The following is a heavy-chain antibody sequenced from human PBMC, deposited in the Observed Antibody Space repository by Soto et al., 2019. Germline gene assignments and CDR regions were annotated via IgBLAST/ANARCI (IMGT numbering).Heavy chain of an antibody. CDR3: ANVPDS. CDR1: GGSISSGGYS. Sequence: PSETLSLTCAVSGGSISSGGYSGSWIRQPPGKGLEGIGYIYHSGSTSCIAPPKRRVRISEDWSTNQFSLKLSSVTAADMAVNYCANVPDSWGQGTLVTVSS. CDR2: IYHSGST. J-gene: IGHJ5*01. V-gene: IGHV4-30-2*01.